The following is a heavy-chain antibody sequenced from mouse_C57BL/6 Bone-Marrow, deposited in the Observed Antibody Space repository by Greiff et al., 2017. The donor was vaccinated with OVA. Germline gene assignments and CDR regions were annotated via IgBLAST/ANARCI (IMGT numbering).Heavy chain of an antibody. Sequence: QVQLQQSGAELVKPGASVKLSCKVSGYTFTSYWMQWVKQRPGQGLEWIGDIDPSDSYTNYNQKFKGKATLTVDTSSSTAYMQLSRLTSEDAAVYYCAREGALAYWGQGTLVTVSA. J-gene: IGHJ3*01. V-gene: IGHV1-50*01. CDR1: GYTFTSYW. CDR3: AREGALAY. CDR2: IDPSDSYT.